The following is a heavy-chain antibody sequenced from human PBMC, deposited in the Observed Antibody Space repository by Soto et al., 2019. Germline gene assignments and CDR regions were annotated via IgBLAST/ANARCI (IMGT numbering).Heavy chain of an antibody. CDR2: INHVGSP. J-gene: IGHJ4*02. Sequence: QVQLHQWGAGLLKPSEILSHTCAVYNGSFMGYYWTWVRQPPGKGLEWIGEINHVGSPNYNPSLKSRVAISIDTSKQQFSLRLNSLTAADTAVYYCASLSGGRFLDKGDYWGQGIQVTVSS. CDR1: NGSFMGYY. D-gene: IGHD3-3*01. CDR3: ASLSGGRFLDKGDY. V-gene: IGHV4-34*01.